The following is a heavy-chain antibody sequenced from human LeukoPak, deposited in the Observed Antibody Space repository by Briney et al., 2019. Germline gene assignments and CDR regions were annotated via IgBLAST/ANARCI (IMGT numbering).Heavy chain of an antibody. D-gene: IGHD3-3*01. CDR2: INHSGST. J-gene: IGHJ6*03. V-gene: IGHV4-61*05. CDR1: GVSISSSKSY. CDR3: ARVRRPPSTIFGVVLKPFYYMDV. Sequence: SETLSLTCTVSGVSISSSKSYWGWIRQPPGKGLEWIGEINHSGSTNYNPSLKSRGTISIDTSKNQFSLKLSSVTAADTAVYYCARVRRPPSTIFGVVLKPFYYMDVWGKGTTVTVSS.